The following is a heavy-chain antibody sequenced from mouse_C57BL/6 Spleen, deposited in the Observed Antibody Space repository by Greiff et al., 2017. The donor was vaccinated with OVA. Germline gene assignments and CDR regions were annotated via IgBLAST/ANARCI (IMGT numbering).Heavy chain of an antibody. CDR3: ARVEGYFDV. V-gene: IGHV5-4*01. J-gene: IGHJ1*03. CDR2: ISDGGSYT. Sequence: EVQGVESGGGLVKPGGSLKLSCAASGFTFSSYAMSWVRQTPEKRLEWVATISDGGSYTYSPDNVKGRFSISRDNAKNNLYLQMSHLKSEDTAMYYCARVEGYFDVWGTGTTVTVSS. CDR1: GFTFSSYA.